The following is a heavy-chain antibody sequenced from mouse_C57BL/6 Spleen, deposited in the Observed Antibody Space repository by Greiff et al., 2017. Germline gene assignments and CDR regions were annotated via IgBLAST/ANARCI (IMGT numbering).Heavy chain of an antibody. V-gene: IGHV1-15*01. CDR2: IDPETGGT. J-gene: IGHJ3*01. D-gene: IGHD1-1*01. Sequence: QVQLQQSGAELVRPGASVTLSCKASGYTFTDYEMHWVKQTPVHGLEWIGAIDPETGGTAYNQKFKGKAILTADKSSSTAYMELRSLTSEDSAVYYCTRSRGSSLAWFAYWGQGTLVTVSA. CDR1: GYTFTDYE. CDR3: TRSRGSSLAWFAY.